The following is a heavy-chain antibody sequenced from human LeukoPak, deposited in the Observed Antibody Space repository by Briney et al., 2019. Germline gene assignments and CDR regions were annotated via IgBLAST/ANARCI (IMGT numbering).Heavy chain of an antibody. CDR2: IRYDGSNK. V-gene: IGHV3-30*02. Sequence: PGGSLRLSCAASGFTFSSCGMHWVRQAPGKGLEWVAFIRYDGSNKYYADSVKGRFTISRDNSKNTLYLQMNSLRAEDTAVYYCAKDLGGRYYYGSGSYSQGDYFDYWGQGTLVTVSS. CDR3: AKDLGGRYYYGSGSYSQGDYFDY. J-gene: IGHJ4*02. D-gene: IGHD3-10*01. CDR1: GFTFSSCG.